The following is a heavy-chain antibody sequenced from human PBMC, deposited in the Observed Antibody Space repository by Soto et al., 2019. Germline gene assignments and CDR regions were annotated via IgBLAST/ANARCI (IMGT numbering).Heavy chain of an antibody. CDR3: ARRAVPDYGDYYYFDY. D-gene: IGHD4-17*01. Sequence: QVQLVQSGAEVKKPGSSVKVSCKASGGTFSSYTISWVRQAPGQGLEWMGRIIPIPGIANYAQKFQGRVTITADKSTSTAYMELSSLRSEDTAVYYCARRAVPDYGDYYYFDYWGQGTLVTVSS. CDR1: GGTFSSYT. CDR2: IIPIPGIA. V-gene: IGHV1-69*02. J-gene: IGHJ4*02.